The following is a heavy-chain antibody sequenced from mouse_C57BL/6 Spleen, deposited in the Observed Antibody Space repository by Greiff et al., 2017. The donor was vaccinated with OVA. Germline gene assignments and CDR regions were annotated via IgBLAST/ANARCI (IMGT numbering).Heavy chain of an antibody. CDR1: GYAFSSSW. CDR3: AKTTGSSYEDYFDY. Sequence: VKLMESGPELVKPGASVKISCKASGYAFSSSWMNWVKQRPGKGLEWIGRIYPGDGDTNYNGKFKGKATLTADKSSSTAYMQLSSLTSEDSAVYFCAKTTGSSYEDYFDYWGQGTTLTVSS. V-gene: IGHV1-82*01. CDR2: IYPGDGDT. D-gene: IGHD1-1*01. J-gene: IGHJ2*01.